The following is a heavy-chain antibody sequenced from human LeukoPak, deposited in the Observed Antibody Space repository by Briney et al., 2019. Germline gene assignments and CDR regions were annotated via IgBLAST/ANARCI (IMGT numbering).Heavy chain of an antibody. CDR1: GYTFSRHG. Sequence: GGSLRLSCAASGYTFSRHGIHWVRQAPGKGLEWVAVVWYDGRNRDYADSVKGRFTISKDNSNNMVFLQMDRLRAEDTAVYYCARAMVRGVPFDYWGQGTLVTVSS. V-gene: IGHV3-33*01. CDR2: VWYDGRNR. D-gene: IGHD3-10*01. CDR3: ARAMVRGVPFDY. J-gene: IGHJ4*02.